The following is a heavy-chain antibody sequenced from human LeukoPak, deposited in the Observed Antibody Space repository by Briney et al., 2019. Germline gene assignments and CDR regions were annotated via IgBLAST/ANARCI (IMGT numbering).Heavy chain of an antibody. CDR1: GFTFDDYA. CDR3: ARASCSGGSCYSILDSYYGMDV. CDR2: ISWNSVTR. V-gene: IGHV3-9*01. Sequence: PGGSLRLSCAASGFTFDDYAMHWVRQAPGKGLEWVSGISWNSVTRGHADSVKGRFTISRDNAKNSLYLQMNSLRAEDTAVYNCARASCSGGSCYSILDSYYGMDVWGQGTTVTVSS. D-gene: IGHD2-15*01. J-gene: IGHJ6*02.